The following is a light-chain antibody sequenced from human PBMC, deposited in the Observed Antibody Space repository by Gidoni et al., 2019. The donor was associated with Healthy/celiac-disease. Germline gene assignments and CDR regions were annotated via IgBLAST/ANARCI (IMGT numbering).Light chain of an antibody. CDR3: QQYNNWPPNT. CDR2: GAS. V-gene: IGKV3-15*01. CDR1: QSVNSN. J-gene: IGKJ1*01. Sequence: EIVMTQSPATLSVSPGERATLSCRASQSVNSNLAWYQQKPGQAPRLLIYGASTRATGIPARFSGSGSGTEFTLTISSLQSEDFAVYYCQQYNNWPPNTFGQGTKVEIK.